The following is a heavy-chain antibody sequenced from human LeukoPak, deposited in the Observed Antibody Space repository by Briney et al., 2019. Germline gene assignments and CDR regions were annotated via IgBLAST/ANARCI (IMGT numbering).Heavy chain of an antibody. D-gene: IGHD4-17*01. CDR3: AREDGDYYFDY. CDR1: GGSISSYY. CDR2: IYYSGST. V-gene: IGHV4-59*06. Sequence: SETLSLTCTVSGGSISSYYWSWIRQPPGKGLEWIGYIYYSGSTYYNPSLKSRVTISVDTSKNQFSLKLSSVTAADTAVYYCAREDGDYYFDYWGQGTLVTVSS. J-gene: IGHJ4*02.